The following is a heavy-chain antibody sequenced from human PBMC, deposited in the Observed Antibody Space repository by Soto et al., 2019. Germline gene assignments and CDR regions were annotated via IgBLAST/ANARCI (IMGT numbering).Heavy chain of an antibody. D-gene: IGHD1-26*01. J-gene: IGHJ4*02. V-gene: IGHV3-23*01. Sequence: GVLRLSCAASGFTFSSYAMSWVRQAPGKGLEWVSAISGSGGSTYYADSVKGRFTISRDNSKNTLYLQMNSLRAEDTAVYYCAKDLGLLRSGYWGQGTLVTVSS. CDR3: AKDLGLLRSGY. CDR1: GFTFSSYA. CDR2: ISGSGGST.